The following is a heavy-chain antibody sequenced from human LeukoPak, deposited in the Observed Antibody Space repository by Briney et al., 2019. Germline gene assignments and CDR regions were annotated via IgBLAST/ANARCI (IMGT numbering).Heavy chain of an antibody. J-gene: IGHJ4*02. CDR1: GGPIDSFY. Sequence: SETLSLTCSLSGGPIDSFYWTWIRQPPGKGLEWIGYIYHSGITNYNPSLKSRVTISIDKSKSQFSLKLSSVTATDTAVYYCASAVAGIRDWGQGTLVTVSS. CDR3: ASAVAGIRD. D-gene: IGHD6-19*01. V-gene: IGHV4-59*01. CDR2: IYHSGIT.